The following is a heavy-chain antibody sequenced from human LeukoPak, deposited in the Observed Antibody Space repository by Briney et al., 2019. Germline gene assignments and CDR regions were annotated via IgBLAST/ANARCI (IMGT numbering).Heavy chain of an antibody. CDR1: GFTFSSYG. D-gene: IGHD2-8*01. J-gene: IGHJ6*03. Sequence: GGSLRLSCAASGFTFSSYGMHWVRQAPGKGLEWVAVISYDGSNKYYADSVKGRFTISRDNSKNTLYLQMNSLRAEDTAVYYCAKDRCSNGIGCYYYYMDVWGTGTTVTISS. V-gene: IGHV3-30*18. CDR2: ISYDGSNK. CDR3: AKDRCSNGIGCYYYYMDV.